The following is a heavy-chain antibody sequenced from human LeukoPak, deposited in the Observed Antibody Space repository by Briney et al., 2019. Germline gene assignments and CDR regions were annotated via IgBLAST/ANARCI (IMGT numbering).Heavy chain of an antibody. CDR1: GYTFTSYD. D-gene: IGHD3-9*01. CDR2: MNPNSGNT. Sequence: ASVKVSCKAPGYTFTSYDINWVRQATGQGLEWMGWMNPNSGNTGYAQKFQGRVTMTRNTSISTAYMELSSLRSEDTAVYYCARLGSSGAYYDILTGYVNWFDPWGQGTLVTVSS. V-gene: IGHV1-8*01. J-gene: IGHJ5*02. CDR3: ARLGSSGAYYDILTGYVNWFDP.